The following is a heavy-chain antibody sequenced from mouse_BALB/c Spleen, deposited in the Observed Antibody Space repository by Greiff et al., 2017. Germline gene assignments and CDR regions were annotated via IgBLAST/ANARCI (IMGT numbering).Heavy chain of an antibody. J-gene: IGHJ2*01. CDR2: IWAGGST. CDR3: ARDNGNYVRYFDY. Sequence: VQLKESGPGLVAPSQSLSITCTVSGFSLTSYGVHWVRQPPGKGLEWLGVIWAGGSTNYNSALMSRLSISKDNSKSQVFLKMNSLQTDDTAMYYCARDNGNYVRYFDYWGQGTTLTVSS. D-gene: IGHD2-1*01. V-gene: IGHV2-9*02. CDR1: GFSLTSYG.